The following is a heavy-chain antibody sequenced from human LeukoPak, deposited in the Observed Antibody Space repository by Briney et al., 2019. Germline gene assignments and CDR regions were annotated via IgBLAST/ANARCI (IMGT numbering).Heavy chain of an antibody. D-gene: IGHD1-14*01. CDR2: ISSSSSYI. V-gene: IGHV3-21*01. CDR1: GFTFSSYS. CDR3: ARRPPHGMALYFDY. Sequence: GGSLRLSCAASGFTFSSYSMNWVRQAPGKGLEWVSSISSSSSYIYYADSVKGRFTISRDNAKNSLYLQMNSLRAEDTAVYYCARRPPHGMALYFDYWGQGTLATVSS. J-gene: IGHJ4*02.